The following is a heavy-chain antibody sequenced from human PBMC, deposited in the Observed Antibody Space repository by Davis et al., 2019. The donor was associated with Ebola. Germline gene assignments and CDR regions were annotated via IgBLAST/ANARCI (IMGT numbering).Heavy chain of an antibody. V-gene: IGHV4-59*01. J-gene: IGHJ6*04. CDR2: IYHSESS. CDR1: GGSISSSY. D-gene: IGHD3-9*01. CDR3: ARAYYDILTGQYYYGMDV. Sequence: SETLSLTCTVSGGSISSSYWSWIRQPPGKGLEWIGYIYHSESSNYNPSLKSRVTISVDTSKNQFSLKLSSVTAADTAVYYCARAYYDILTGQYYYGMDVWGKGTTVTVSS.